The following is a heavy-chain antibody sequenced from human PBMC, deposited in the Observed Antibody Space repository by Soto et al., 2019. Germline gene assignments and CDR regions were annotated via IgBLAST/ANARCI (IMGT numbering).Heavy chain of an antibody. J-gene: IGHJ5*02. CDR1: GGSFRNYY. V-gene: IGHV4-34*01. Sequence: SETLSLTCGVYGGSFRNYYWICVRQPPGKGLEWSGEVNHSGEATYNPSLQSRITISLDTSKNQFSLKMNSVTAADTAGYYCARDVTATPNYFDTWGQGTLVTVSS. CDR3: ARDVTATPNYFDT. CDR2: VNHSGEA. D-gene: IGHD2-15*01.